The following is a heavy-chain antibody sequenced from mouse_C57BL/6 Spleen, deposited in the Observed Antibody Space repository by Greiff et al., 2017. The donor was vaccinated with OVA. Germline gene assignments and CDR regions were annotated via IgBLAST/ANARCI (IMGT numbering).Heavy chain of an antibody. CDR2: ISSGGSYT. CDR1: GFTFSSYG. D-gene: IGHD1-1*01. CDR3: ARQGYGSYFDY. J-gene: IGHJ2*01. Sequence: EVQRVESGGDLVKPGGSLKLSCAASGFTFSSYGMSWVRQTPDKRLEWVATISSGGSYTYYPDSVKGRFTISRDNAKNTLYLQMSSLKSEDTAMYYCARQGYGSYFDYWGQGTTLTVSS. V-gene: IGHV5-6*01.